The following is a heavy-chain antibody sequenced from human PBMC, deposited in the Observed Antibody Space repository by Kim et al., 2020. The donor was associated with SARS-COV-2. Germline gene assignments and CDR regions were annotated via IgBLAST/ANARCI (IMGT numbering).Heavy chain of an antibody. D-gene: IGHD2-21*01. CDR3: ARVRDLGVAWFDP. J-gene: IGHJ5*02. V-gene: IGHV1-69*01. Sequence: NYAQKFQGRVTFTADASTTTVYMELHSLTSDDTAVYYCARVRDLGVAWFDPWGQGTLVTVSS.